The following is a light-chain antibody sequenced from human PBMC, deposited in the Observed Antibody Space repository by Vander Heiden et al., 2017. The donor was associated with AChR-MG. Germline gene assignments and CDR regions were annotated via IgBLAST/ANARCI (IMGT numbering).Light chain of an antibody. CDR2: AAS. J-gene: IGKJ4*01. CDR1: QYINSY. CDR3: QQSYRTPPVT. V-gene: IGKV1-39*01. Sequence: DIQVTQSPSSLSASVGDRVTITCRASQYINSYLNWYQQKPGKAPKLLIYAASNLQSGVPSRFSGSGSGTDFTLTISSLQHEDFATYYCQQSYRTPPVTFGGGTRVEIK.